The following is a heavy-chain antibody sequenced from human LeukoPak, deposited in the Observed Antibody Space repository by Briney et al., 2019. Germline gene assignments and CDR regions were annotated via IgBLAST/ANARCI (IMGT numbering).Heavy chain of an antibody. CDR2: TNYRSKWYS. D-gene: IGHD5-12*01. J-gene: IGHJ3*02. CDR3: ARDTGAAISVFDI. CDR1: GDSVSSNSAV. V-gene: IGHV6-1*01. Sequence: SQTLSLTCAISGDSVSSNSAVWNWLRQSPSRGLEWLGRTNYRSKWYSDYAVTVKSRITVNPDTSKNQLSLQLNSVTPEDTAMYYCARDTGAAISVFDIWGQGTMVTVSS.